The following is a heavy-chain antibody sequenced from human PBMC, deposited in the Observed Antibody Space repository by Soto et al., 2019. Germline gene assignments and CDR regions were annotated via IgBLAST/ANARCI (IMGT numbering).Heavy chain of an antibody. CDR3: ATVRWELHDAFDI. D-gene: IGHD4-17*01. V-gene: IGHV4-31*03. Sequence: QVQLQESGPGLVKPSQTLSLTCTVSVGSISTGGYYWSWIRQHQGRGLEWIGYIYHSGMTFSNPSLQSRVAISIDTSENQFSLKLSSVTAADTAVYYCATVRWELHDAFDIWGHGTMVSVSS. J-gene: IGHJ3*02. CDR2: IYHSGMT. CDR1: VGSISTGGYY.